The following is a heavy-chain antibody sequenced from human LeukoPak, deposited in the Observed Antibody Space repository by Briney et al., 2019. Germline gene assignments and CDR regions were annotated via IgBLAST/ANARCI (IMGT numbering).Heavy chain of an antibody. CDR2: IFSNGAT. CDR1: GGSVSGYY. J-gene: IGHJ4*02. V-gene: IGHV4-4*09. D-gene: IGHD2-21*02. Sequence: ASETLSLTCSVSGGSVSGYYWSWIRQPQGQGLEWIGYIFSNGATLSSPSLRSRVTMTVDTSENQFSLRLSSVTAADTAGYYCARHDAVPVIRRGFDFWGQGTLVTVSS. CDR3: ARHDAVPVIRRGFDF.